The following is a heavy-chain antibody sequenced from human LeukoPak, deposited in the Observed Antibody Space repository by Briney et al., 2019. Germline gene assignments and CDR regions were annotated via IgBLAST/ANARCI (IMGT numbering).Heavy chain of an antibody. V-gene: IGHV4-59*08. CDR2: IYYSGST. D-gene: IGHD3-22*01. Sequence: SETLSLTCTVSGGSISSYYWSWIRQPPGKGLECIGYIYYSGSTNYNPSLKSRVSISVDTSRNQFSLKLTSVTAADTAVYYCAKVSDRDSSGYYWGFEYWGQGTLVTVSS. CDR3: AKVSDRDSSGYYWGFEY. J-gene: IGHJ4*02. CDR1: GGSISSYY.